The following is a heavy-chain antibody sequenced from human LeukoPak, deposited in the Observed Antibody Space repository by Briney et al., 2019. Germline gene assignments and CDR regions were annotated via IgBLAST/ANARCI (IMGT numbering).Heavy chain of an antibody. J-gene: IGHJ4*02. CDR2: IYTSGST. CDR3: ARDWKSMVRGANFDY. Sequence: PSETLSLTCTVSGGSISSYYWSWIRQPAGKGLEWIGRIYTSGSTNYNPSLKSRVTMSVDTSKNQFSLKLSSVTAADTAVYYCARDWKSMVRGANFDYWGQGTLVTVSS. V-gene: IGHV4-4*07. D-gene: IGHD3-10*01. CDR1: GGSISSYY.